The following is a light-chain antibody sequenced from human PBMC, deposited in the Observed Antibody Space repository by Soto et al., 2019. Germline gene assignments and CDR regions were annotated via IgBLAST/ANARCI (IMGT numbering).Light chain of an antibody. J-gene: IGLJ1*01. CDR1: KLGDKY. Sequence: SYELTQPPSVSVSPGQTASITCSGDKLGDKYACWYQQKPGQSPVLVIYQDSKRPSGIPERFSGSNSGNTATLTISGTQAMDEADYYCQAWDSSTGVYVFGTGTQLTVL. CDR3: QAWDSSTGVYV. V-gene: IGLV3-1*01. CDR2: QDS.